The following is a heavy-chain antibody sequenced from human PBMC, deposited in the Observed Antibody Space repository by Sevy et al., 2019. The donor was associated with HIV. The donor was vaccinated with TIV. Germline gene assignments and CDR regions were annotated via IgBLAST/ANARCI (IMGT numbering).Heavy chain of an antibody. CDR2: ISYSGST. CDR1: GGSISSYY. Sequence: SETLSLTCTVSGGSISSYYWNWIRQPPGKGLEWIGYISYSGSTNYNPSLKSRVTISVDTSKNQFSLKLSSVTTADTAVYYCAGEISSGWLDYWGQGTLVTVSS. J-gene: IGHJ4*02. CDR3: AGEISSGWLDY. V-gene: IGHV4-59*01. D-gene: IGHD6-19*01.